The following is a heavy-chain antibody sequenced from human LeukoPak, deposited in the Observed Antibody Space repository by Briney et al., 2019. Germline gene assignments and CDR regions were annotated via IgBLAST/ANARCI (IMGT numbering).Heavy chain of an antibody. J-gene: IGHJ4*02. CDR1: GGSISSYY. V-gene: IGHV4-59*01. CDR2: IYYSGST. Sequence: PSETLSLTCTVSGGSISSYYWSWIRQPPGKGLEWIGYIYYSGSTNYNPSLKSRVTMSVDTSKNQFSLKLSSVTAADTAVYYCARTAKGGYSYGLAMVYFDYWGQGTLVTVSS. D-gene: IGHD5-18*01. CDR3: ARTAKGGYSYGLAMVYFDY.